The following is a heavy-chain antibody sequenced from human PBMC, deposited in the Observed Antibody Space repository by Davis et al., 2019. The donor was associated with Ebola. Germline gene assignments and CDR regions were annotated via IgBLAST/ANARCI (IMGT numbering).Heavy chain of an antibody. J-gene: IGHJ6*02. CDR2: IRSSSSYI. Sequence: PGGSLRLSCAASGFTFSSYSMNWVRQAPGKGLEWVSSIRSSSSYIYYADSVKGRFTISRDNAKNSLYLQMNSLRAEDTAVYYCAKGYGDYYYYYGMDVWGQGTTVTVSS. V-gene: IGHV3-21*04. D-gene: IGHD4-17*01. CDR1: GFTFSSYS. CDR3: AKGYGDYYYYYGMDV.